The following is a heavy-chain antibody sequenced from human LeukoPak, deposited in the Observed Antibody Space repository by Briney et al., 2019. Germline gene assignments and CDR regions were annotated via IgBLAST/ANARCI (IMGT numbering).Heavy chain of an antibody. V-gene: IGHV4-61*02. D-gene: IGHD3-3*01. CDR1: GGSISSGSYY. Sequence: SETLSLTCTVSGGSISSGSYYWSWIRQPAGKGLEWIGRIYTSGSTNYNPSLKSRVTISVDTSKNQFSLKLSSVTAADTAVYYCARDIHITIFGVVIDAFDIWGQGTMVTVSS. CDR2: IYTSGST. J-gene: IGHJ3*02. CDR3: ARDIHITIFGVVIDAFDI.